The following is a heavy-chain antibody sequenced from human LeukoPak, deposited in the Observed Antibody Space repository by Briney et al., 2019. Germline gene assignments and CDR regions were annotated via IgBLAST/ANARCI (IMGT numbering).Heavy chain of an antibody. CDR2: IYYTGIT. Sequence: SETLSLTCTVSGGSIRSTGYYWGWIRQPPGKGPEWIGSIYYTGITYYNPSLKSRVTMSVDTSKNQFSLKLSSVTAADTAVYYCARLDIVVVPASAFDVWGQGTMVTVSS. J-gene: IGHJ3*01. CDR3: ARLDIVVVPASAFDV. V-gene: IGHV4-39*01. D-gene: IGHD2-2*01. CDR1: GGSIRSTGYY.